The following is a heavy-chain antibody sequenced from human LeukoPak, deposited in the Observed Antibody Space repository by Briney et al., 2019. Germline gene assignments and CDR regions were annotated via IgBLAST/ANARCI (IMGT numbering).Heavy chain of an antibody. D-gene: IGHD5-24*01. Sequence: PGGSLRLSCEGFGMTFSDYSMNWVRQAPGKGLEWISFISSGGSTIYYAVSVKGRFTISRDNARNTLSLEMNSLRGDDTALYYCAGVDGTFSHNFYMDVWGKGSTVTVSS. CDR3: AGVDGTFSHNFYMDV. CDR1: GMTFSDYS. V-gene: IGHV3-48*04. CDR2: ISSGGSTI. J-gene: IGHJ6*03.